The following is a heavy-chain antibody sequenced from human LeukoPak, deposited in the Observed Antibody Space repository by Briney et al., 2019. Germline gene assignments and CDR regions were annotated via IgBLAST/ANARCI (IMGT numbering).Heavy chain of an antibody. V-gene: IGHV3-9*01. CDR3: AKDINPMVATSSFDY. D-gene: IGHD5-12*01. CDR2: ISWNSGSI. J-gene: IGHJ4*02. Sequence: GGSLRLSCAASGFTLDDYAMHWVRQAPGKGLEWVSGISWNSGSIGYADSVKGRFTISRDNAKNSLYLQTNSLRAEDTALYYCAKDINPMVATSSFDYWGQGTLVTVSS. CDR1: GFTLDDYA.